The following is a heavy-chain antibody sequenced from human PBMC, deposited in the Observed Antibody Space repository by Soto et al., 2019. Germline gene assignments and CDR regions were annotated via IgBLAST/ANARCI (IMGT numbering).Heavy chain of an antibody. CDR1: GFTFSSYG. D-gene: IGHD2-15*01. V-gene: IGHV3-30*18. CDR3: AKDLRYCSGGSCYQLDY. J-gene: IGHJ4*02. Sequence: GGSLRLSCAASGFTFSSYGMHWVRRAPGKGLEWVAVISYDGSNKYYADSVKGRFTISRDNSKNTLYLQMNSLRAEDTAVYYCAKDLRYCSGGSCYQLDYWGQGTLVTVSS. CDR2: ISYDGSNK.